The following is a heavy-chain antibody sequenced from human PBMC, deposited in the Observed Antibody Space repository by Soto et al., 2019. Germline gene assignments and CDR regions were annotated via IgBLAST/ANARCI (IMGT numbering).Heavy chain of an antibody. D-gene: IGHD6-19*01. Sequence: EVQLVESGGGLVQPGGSLRLSCEASGFTVRSNYMSWVRQAPGKGLEWVSVIYSGGTTYYADSVKGRFTISRDSTKNTLYLQMNSLRVGDTAVYYCAGDDGSGWYKDYWSQGTLVTVSS. CDR1: GFTVRSNY. J-gene: IGHJ4*02. CDR3: AGDDGSGWYKDY. V-gene: IGHV3-66*01. CDR2: IYSGGTT.